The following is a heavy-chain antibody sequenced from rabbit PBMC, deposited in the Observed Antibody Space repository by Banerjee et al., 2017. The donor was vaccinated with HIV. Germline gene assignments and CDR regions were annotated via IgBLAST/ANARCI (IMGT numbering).Heavy chain of an antibody. D-gene: IGHD1-1*01. CDR3: ARAHASSSGYYTYLYL. CDR1: GFSFSSGYD. Sequence: QSLEESGGDLVKPGASLTLTCTASGFSFSSGYDMCWVRQAPGKGLEWIGCIDTGSSGHTYYASWAKGRFTISKTSSTTVTLQLTSLTAADTATYFCARAHASSSGYYTYLYLWGQGTLVTVS. V-gene: IGHV1S40*01. J-gene: IGHJ3*01. CDR2: IDTGSSGHT.